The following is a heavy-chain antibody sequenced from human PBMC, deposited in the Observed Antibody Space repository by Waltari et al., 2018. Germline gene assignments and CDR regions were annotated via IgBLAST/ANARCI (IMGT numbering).Heavy chain of an antibody. Sequence: EVQLVESGGGLVQPGGSLRLSCAAFGFTFSSSWMNWVRQAPGKGLVWVSRSNSDGSGTSYADSVKGRFTISRDNAKNTLYLQMNSLRAEDTAVYYCGRREGSVTMVRGIDYWGQGTLVTVSS. CDR2: SNSDGSGT. J-gene: IGHJ4*02. CDR1: GFTFSSSW. V-gene: IGHV3-74*01. CDR3: GRREGSVTMVRGIDY. D-gene: IGHD3-10*01.